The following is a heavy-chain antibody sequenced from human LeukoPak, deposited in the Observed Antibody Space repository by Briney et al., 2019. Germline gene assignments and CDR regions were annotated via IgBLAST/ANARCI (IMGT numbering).Heavy chain of an antibody. CDR1: GFTFSSYA. J-gene: IGHJ4*02. V-gene: IGHV3-23*01. CDR3: AKDRADIVVVPAATLDY. Sequence: GGSLRLSCAASGFTFSSYAMSWVRQAPGKGLEWVSAISGSGGSTYYADSVKGRFTISRDNSKNTLYLQMNSLRAEDTALYYCAKDRADIVVVPAATLDYWGQGTLVTVSS. D-gene: IGHD2-2*01. CDR2: ISGSGGST.